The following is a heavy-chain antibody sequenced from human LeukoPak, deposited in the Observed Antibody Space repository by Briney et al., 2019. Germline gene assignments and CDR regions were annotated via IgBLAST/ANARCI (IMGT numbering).Heavy chain of an antibody. CDR2: MNPNSGNT. D-gene: IGHD3-22*01. CDR3: ARDRDSSGYYYV. Sequence: ASVKVSCKASGYTFTSYDINWVRQATGQGLEWMGWMNPNSGNTGYAQKFQGRVTMTRNTSISTAYMELSSLRAEDTAVYYCARDRDSSGYYYVWGQGTLVTVSS. V-gene: IGHV1-8*01. CDR1: GYTFTSYD. J-gene: IGHJ4*02.